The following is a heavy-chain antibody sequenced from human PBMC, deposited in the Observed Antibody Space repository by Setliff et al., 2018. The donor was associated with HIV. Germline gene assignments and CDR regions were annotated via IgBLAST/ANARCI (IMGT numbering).Heavy chain of an antibody. V-gene: IGHV4-59*01. CDR1: GGSISFYY. D-gene: IGHD3-22*01. J-gene: IGHJ4*02. CDR2: TFDNGNT. Sequence: PSETLSLTCSISGGSISFYYWNWLRQTPGKGLEWIAYTFDNGNTHYNPSLESRVTLSLDTSRNLFSLRLASVTAADTAVYYCARDPGDYERKFDHWGQGALVTVSS. CDR3: ARDPGDYERKFDH.